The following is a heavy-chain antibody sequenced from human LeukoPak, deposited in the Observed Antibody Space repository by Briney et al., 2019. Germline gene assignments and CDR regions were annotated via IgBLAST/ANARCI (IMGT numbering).Heavy chain of an antibody. V-gene: IGHV1-2*02. J-gene: IGHJ6*02. D-gene: IGHD4-17*01. CDR1: GYSFTAYY. CDR2: INPNSGGT. CDR3: ARDRTTVTTGYYGMDV. Sequence: ASVKVSCKASGYSFTAYYIHWVRQAPGQGLEWMGWINPNSGGTHYAQKFQGRVTMTRDTPISTAYMDLSRLRSDDTAVYYCARDRTTVTTGYYGMDVWGQGTTVTVSS.